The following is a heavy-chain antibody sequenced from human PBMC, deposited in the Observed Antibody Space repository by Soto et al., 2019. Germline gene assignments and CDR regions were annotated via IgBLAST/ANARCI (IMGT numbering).Heavy chain of an antibody. Sequence: EVQLVESGGGLVQPGGPLHPSGPASGLTSSASWMTWVGKAPGRGVVWVSLINPDGRVINYADSEKGRFTTSRDNVQNTVYLQMNNLRPEDTAVYYCARVRQGAWYFDLWGRGTLVTVSS. V-gene: IGHV3-74*01. CDR3: ARVRQGAWYFDL. J-gene: IGHJ2*01. D-gene: IGHD3-16*01. CDR2: INPDGRVI. CDR1: GLTSSASW.